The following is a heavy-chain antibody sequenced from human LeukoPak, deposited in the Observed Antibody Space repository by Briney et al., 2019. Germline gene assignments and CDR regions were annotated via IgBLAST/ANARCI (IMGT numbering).Heavy chain of an antibody. Sequence: PGGSLRLSCAASGFTLSSYAMSWVRQAPGKGLEWVSAISGSGSDTEYADSVKGRFTISRDNSKTTLYLQMSSLRVEDTAVYYCAKCSATCYANAFDIWGQGTMVTVSS. CDR3: AKCSATCYANAFDI. J-gene: IGHJ3*02. D-gene: IGHD2-2*01. V-gene: IGHV3-23*01. CDR1: GFTLSSYA. CDR2: ISGSGSDT.